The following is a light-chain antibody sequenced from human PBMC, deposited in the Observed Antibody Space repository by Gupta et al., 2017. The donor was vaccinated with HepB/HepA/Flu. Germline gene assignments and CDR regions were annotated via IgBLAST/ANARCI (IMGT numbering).Light chain of an antibody. Sequence: QSVVTQPPSASGTPGQGVTISCSGSSSNIVSNYVYWYHQVPGTAPKLLIYRNNQRPSGVPDRFSGSKSGTSASLAIRGLRSEDEGDYYCAAWDDSLSGPVFGGGTKLTVL. CDR3: AAWDDSLSGPV. CDR1: SSNIVSNY. J-gene: IGLJ3*02. CDR2: RNN. V-gene: IGLV1-47*01.